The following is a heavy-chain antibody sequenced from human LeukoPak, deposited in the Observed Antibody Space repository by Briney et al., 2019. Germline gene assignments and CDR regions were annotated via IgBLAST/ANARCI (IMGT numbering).Heavy chain of an antibody. D-gene: IGHD4-17*01. CDR1: GYTFTDYY. Sequence: GASVKVSCKASGYTFTDYYMHWVRQAPGQGLGWMGWINANSGGTDYVQKFQRSVTMTRDTSISTVYMELSRLRSDDTAVYYCATDYGDYESGYWGQRTLVTVSS. V-gene: IGHV1-2*02. CDR2: INANSGGT. CDR3: ATDYGDYESGY. J-gene: IGHJ4*02.